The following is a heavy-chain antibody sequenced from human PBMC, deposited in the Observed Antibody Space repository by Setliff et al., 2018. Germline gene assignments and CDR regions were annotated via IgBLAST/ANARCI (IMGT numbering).Heavy chain of an antibody. CDR3: TKGRVGLAARAGY. D-gene: IGHD1-26*01. V-gene: IGHV4-61*02. J-gene: IGHJ4*02. Sequence: LSLTCTVSGGSISSGGYYWSWIRQHPGKGLEWIGRIYASGSIEYNPSLGSRVTISVDTSRNQFSLQLSSVTSADTAIYYCTKGRVGLAARAGYWGQGTLVTVSS. CDR2: IYASGSI. CDR1: GGSISSGGYY.